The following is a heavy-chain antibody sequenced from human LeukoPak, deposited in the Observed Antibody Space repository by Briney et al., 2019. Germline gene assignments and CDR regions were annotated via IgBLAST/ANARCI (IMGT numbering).Heavy chain of an antibody. CDR2: IYHTGST. V-gene: IGHV4-59*02. J-gene: IGHJ4*02. CDR1: GGSVRDYY. Sequence: PSETLSLTCTISGGSVRDYYWSWIRQSPGKGLEWIGYIYHTGSTSYSPPLKSRVTISVDTSKNQFSLKLSSVTAADTAVYYCARGYPNYYGSGSYRPSKGGLDYWGQGTLVTVSS. D-gene: IGHD3-10*01. CDR3: ARGYPNYYGSGSYRPSKGGLDY.